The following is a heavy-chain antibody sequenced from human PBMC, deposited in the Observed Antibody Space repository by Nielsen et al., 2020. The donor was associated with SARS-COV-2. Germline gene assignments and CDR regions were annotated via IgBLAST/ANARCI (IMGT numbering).Heavy chain of an antibody. J-gene: IGHJ4*02. D-gene: IGHD3-22*01. CDR2: IYFGRDT. CDR3: ARPAARSYYQNYYFDS. V-gene: IGHV4-39*01. Sequence: LSCSVSGGSIRSGNYYWGWIRQPPGKGLKWIGTIYFGRDTFYSPSLKSRVTISVDTSTNQFSLKLTSVTAADTAVYYCARPAARSYYQNYYFDSWGQGTLVTVSS. CDR1: GGSIRSGNYY.